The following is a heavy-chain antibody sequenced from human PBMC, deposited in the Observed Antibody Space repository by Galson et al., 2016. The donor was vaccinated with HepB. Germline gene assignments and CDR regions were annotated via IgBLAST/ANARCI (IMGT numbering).Heavy chain of an antibody. CDR2: YNPSGGVT. Sequence: SCKASGYTFTRYYIHWVRQAPGQGLEWMAMYNPSGGVTNYAQNFQDRVTVTGDTSSTTVYMELSGVRSEDTAAYYCAREKSGGYYRGGAFDIWGQGTMVTVSS. J-gene: IGHJ3*02. D-gene: IGHD1-26*01. CDR3: AREKSGGYYRGGAFDI. V-gene: IGHV1-46*01. CDR1: GYTFTRYY.